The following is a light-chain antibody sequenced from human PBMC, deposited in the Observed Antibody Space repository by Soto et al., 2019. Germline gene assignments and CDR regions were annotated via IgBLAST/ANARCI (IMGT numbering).Light chain of an antibody. CDR3: CSYTRSATLG. CDR2: EVS. V-gene: IGLV2-14*03. J-gene: IGLJ2*01. Sequence: QSALTQPASVSGSPGQSISISCTGSSSDVGGFNYVSWYQQHPGNAPTLLIYEVSNRPSGVSGRFSVSKSGNTASLTISGLQAEDEADYYCCSYTRSATLGFAGGTKLTVL. CDR1: SSDVGGFNY.